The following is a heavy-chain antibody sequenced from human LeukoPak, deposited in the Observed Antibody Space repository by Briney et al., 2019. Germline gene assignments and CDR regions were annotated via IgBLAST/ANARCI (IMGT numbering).Heavy chain of an antibody. D-gene: IGHD4-17*01. CDR2: IYRDSTT. Sequence: PGGSLRLSCAASGFTFDDYAMHWVRQAPGKGLEWVSVIYRDSTTYYADSVKGRFTISRDNSKNTLYLQMNNLRAEDTAVYFCARETTAPYRHFDYWGQRTLATVSS. V-gene: IGHV3-66*01. CDR1: GFTFDDYA. J-gene: IGHJ4*02. CDR3: ARETTAPYRHFDY.